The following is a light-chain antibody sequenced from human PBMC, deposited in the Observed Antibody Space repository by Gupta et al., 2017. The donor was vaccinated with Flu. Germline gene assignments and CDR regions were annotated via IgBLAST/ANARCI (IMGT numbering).Light chain of an antibody. CDR3: QAWDSSVI. Sequence: SYELTQPPSVSVSPGQTASITCSGDKLGDKYVCWYQQKPGQSPVLVIYQDDKRPSGIPERFSGSNSGNTATLTIRGTQPMDEADYYCQAWDSSVIFGGGTKLTVL. J-gene: IGLJ2*01. CDR2: QDD. CDR1: KLGDKY. V-gene: IGLV3-1*01.